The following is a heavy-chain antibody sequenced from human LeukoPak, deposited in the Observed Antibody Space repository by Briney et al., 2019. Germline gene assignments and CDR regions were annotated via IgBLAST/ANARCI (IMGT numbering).Heavy chain of an antibody. CDR2: IRYDGSNK. Sequence: GGSLRLSCAASGFTFSSYGMHWVRQAPGKGLEWVAFIRYDGSNKYYADSVKGRFTISRENSKNTLYLQMNSLRAEDTAVYYCARNLYYYDSSGSCDYWGQGTLVTVSS. CDR3: ARNLYYYDSSGSCDY. D-gene: IGHD3-22*01. CDR1: GFTFSSYG. J-gene: IGHJ4*02. V-gene: IGHV3-30*02.